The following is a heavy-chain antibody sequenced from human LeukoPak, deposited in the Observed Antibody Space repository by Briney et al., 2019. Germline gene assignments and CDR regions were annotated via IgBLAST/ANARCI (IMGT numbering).Heavy chain of an antibody. Sequence: ASVKVSCKASGGTFSSYAISWVRQAPGQGLEWMGGIIPILGTANYAQKFQGRVTITADKSTSTAYMELSSLRSEDTAVYYCARSSIIAAAGPYYFDYWGQGTQVTVSS. J-gene: IGHJ4*02. CDR1: GGTFSSYA. D-gene: IGHD6-13*01. V-gene: IGHV1-69*10. CDR2: IIPILGTA. CDR3: ARSSIIAAAGPYYFDY.